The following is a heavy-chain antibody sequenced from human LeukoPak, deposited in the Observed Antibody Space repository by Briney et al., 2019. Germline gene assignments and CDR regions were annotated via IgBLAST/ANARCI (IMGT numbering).Heavy chain of an antibody. V-gene: IGHV1-24*01. Sequence: ASVKVSCKVSGYTLTELSMHWVRQAPGKGLEWMGGFDPEDGETIYAQKFQGRVTMTEDTSTDTAYMELSSLRSEDTAVYYCATDRYSSGWYGYWGQGTLVTASS. J-gene: IGHJ4*02. CDR3: ATDRYSSGWYGY. CDR2: FDPEDGET. CDR1: GYTLTELS. D-gene: IGHD6-19*01.